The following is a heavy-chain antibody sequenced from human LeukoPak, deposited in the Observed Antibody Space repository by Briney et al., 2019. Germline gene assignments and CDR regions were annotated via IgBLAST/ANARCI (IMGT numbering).Heavy chain of an antibody. Sequence: GASVKVSCKASGYTFTSYGISWVRQAPGQWLEWMGWISAYNGNTNYAQKLQGRVTMTTDTSTSTAYMELRSLRSDDTAVYYCARGPYCSSTSCYSDAFDIWGQGTMVTVSS. CDR1: GYTFTSYG. J-gene: IGHJ3*02. CDR3: ARGPYCSSTSCYSDAFDI. V-gene: IGHV1-18*01. CDR2: ISAYNGNT. D-gene: IGHD2-2*01.